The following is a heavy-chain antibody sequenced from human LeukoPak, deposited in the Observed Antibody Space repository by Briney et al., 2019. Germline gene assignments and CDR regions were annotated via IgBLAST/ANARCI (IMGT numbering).Heavy chain of an antibody. CDR3: ARSCSSTSCYHYYYYGMDV. D-gene: IGHD2-2*01. CDR2: MNPNSGNT. CDR1: GYTFTGYD. J-gene: IGHJ6*02. Sequence: ASVKVSCKASGYTFTGYDINWVRQATGQGLEWMGWMNPNSGNTGYAQKFQGRVTMTRNTSISTAYMELSSLRSEDTAVYYCARSCSSTSCYHYYYYGMDVWGQGTTVTVSS. V-gene: IGHV1-8*01.